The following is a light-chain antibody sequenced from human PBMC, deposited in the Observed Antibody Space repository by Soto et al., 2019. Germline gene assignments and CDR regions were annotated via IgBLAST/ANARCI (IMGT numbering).Light chain of an antibody. J-gene: IGLJ1*01. Sequence: QSVLTQPPSASGSPGQSVTISCTGTSSDVGGYNYVSWYQHQPGKAPKLIIYEVYNRSSGVPDRFSGSKSGNTAALTVSGIQAEDEDDYYCSSYVGTTSYVFGSGTKHTVL. CDR2: EVY. CDR1: SSDVGGYNY. CDR3: SSYVGTTSYV. V-gene: IGLV2-8*01.